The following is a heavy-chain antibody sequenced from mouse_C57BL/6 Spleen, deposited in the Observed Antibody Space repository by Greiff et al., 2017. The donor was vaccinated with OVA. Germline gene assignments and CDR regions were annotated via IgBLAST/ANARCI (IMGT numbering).Heavy chain of an antibody. Sequence: VQLKESGPELVKPGASVKIPCKASGYTFTDYNMDWVKQSPGKSLEWIGDINPNNGGTIYNQKFKGKATLTVDKSSSTAYMELRSLTSEDTAVYYCGRGDSSGYAWFAYWGQGTLVTVSA. V-gene: IGHV1-18*01. CDR3: GRGDSSGYAWFAY. CDR1: GYTFTDYN. J-gene: IGHJ3*01. CDR2: INPNNGGT. D-gene: IGHD3-2*02.